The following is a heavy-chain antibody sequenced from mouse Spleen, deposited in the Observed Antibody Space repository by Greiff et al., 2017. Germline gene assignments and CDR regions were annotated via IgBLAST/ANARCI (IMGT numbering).Heavy chain of an antibody. J-gene: IGHJ2*01. V-gene: IGHV1-69*01. CDR3: AVYYGNWAK. CDR1: GYTFTSYW. Sequence: QVQLQQPGAELVMPGASVKLSCKASGYTFTSYWMHWVKQRPGQGLEWIGEIDPSDSYTNYNQKFKGKATLTVDKSSSTAYMQLSSLTSEDSAVYYCAVYYGNWAKWGQGTTLTVSS. D-gene: IGHD2-1*01. CDR2: IDPSDSYT.